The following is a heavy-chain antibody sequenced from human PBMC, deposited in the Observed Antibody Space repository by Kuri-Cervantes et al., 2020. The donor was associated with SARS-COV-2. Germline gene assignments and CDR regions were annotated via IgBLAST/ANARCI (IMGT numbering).Heavy chain of an antibody. CDR3: ARAPYARRAFDI. J-gene: IGHJ3*02. Sequence: ASVKVSCKASGYTFTSYDINWVRQATGQGLEWMGWMNPNSGNTGYAQKFQGRVTMTRNTSISTAYMELSSLRSEKTAVYYCARAPYARRAFDIWGQGTTVTVSS. CDR2: MNPNSGNT. CDR1: GYTFTSYD. V-gene: IGHV1-8*01. D-gene: IGHD2-2*01.